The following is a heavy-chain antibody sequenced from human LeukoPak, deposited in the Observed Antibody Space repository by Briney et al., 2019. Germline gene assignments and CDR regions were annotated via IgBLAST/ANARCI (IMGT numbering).Heavy chain of an antibody. D-gene: IGHD2-2*01. V-gene: IGHV3-74*01. CDR1: GFTFSSYW. Sequence: PGGSLRLSCAASGFTFSSYWMHWVRQAPGKGLVWVSRINTDGSSTSYADSVKGRFTISRDNAKNSLYLQMNSLRAEDTALYYCAKDGLRVEGCSSTSCYYDYYYYYMDVWGKGTTVTVSS. CDR3: AKDGLRVEGCSSTSCYYDYYYYYMDV. CDR2: INTDGSST. J-gene: IGHJ6*03.